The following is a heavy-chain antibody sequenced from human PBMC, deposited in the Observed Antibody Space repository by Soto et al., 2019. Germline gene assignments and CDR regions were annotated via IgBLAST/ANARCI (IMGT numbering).Heavy chain of an antibody. J-gene: IGHJ4*02. CDR3: ARLGLGGWYVDY. D-gene: IGHD6-19*01. V-gene: IGHV4-39*01. CDR1: GGSISSSRYY. Sequence: SETLSLSCTVSGGSISSSRYYWGWIRQPPGKGLEWIGSIYYSASTYYNTSLKSRVTISVDTSKNQFSLKLSSVTAADTAVYYCARLGLGGWYVDYWGQGTLVTVSS. CDR2: IYYSAST.